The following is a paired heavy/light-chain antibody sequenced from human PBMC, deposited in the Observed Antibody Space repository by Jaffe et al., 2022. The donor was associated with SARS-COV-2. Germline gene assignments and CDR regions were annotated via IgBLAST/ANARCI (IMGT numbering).Light chain of an antibody. CDR3: QQYYSTPA. CDR1: QSVLYSSNNKNY. Sequence: DIVMTQSPDSLAVSLGERATINCKSSQSVLYSSNNKNYLAWYQQKPGQPPKLLIYWASTRESGVPDRFSGSGSGTDFTLTISSLQAEDVAVYYCQQYYSTPAFGQGTRLEIK. V-gene: IGKV4-1*01. J-gene: IGKJ5*01. CDR2: WAS.
Heavy chain of an antibody. V-gene: IGHV4-34*01. CDR2: INHSGST. D-gene: IGHD2-21*02. J-gene: IGHJ4*02. Sequence: QVQLQQWGAGLLKPSETLSLTCAVYGGSFSGYYWSWIRQPPGKGLEWIGEINHSGSTNYNPSLKSRVTISVDTSKNQFSLKLSSVTAADTAVYYCARGSGSGRIVVVTAILGFPYFDYWGQGTLVTVSS. CDR1: GGSFSGYY. CDR3: ARGSGSGRIVVVTAILGFPYFDY.